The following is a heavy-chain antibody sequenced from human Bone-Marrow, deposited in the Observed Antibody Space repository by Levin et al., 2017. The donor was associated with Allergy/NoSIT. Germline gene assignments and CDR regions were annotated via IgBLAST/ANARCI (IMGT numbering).Heavy chain of an antibody. V-gene: IGHV1-46*01. D-gene: IGHD2-8*02. J-gene: IGHJ3*02. CDR3: ARDLSGGLPDAFEI. Sequence: ASVKVSCKASGYTFTSYYLHWMRQAPGQGLEWMGIINPRGGSTTYAQRFQGRVTMTSDTSTRTVYMELSSLKFEDTAVYYCARDLSGGLPDAFEIWGQGTIVTVSS. CDR1: GYTFTSYY. CDR2: INPRGGST.